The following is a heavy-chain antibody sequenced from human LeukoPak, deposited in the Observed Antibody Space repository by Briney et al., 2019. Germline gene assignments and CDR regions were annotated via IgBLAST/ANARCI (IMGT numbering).Heavy chain of an antibody. Sequence: PSETLSLTCAVYGGSFSGYYWSWIRQPPGKGLEWIGEINHSGSTNYNPSLKSRVTISVDTSKNQFSLKLSSVTAADTAVYYCARYDDFRSGSYAFDIWGQGTMVTVSS. CDR3: ARYDDFRSGSYAFDI. CDR1: GGSFSGYY. J-gene: IGHJ3*02. D-gene: IGHD3-3*01. V-gene: IGHV4-34*01. CDR2: INHSGST.